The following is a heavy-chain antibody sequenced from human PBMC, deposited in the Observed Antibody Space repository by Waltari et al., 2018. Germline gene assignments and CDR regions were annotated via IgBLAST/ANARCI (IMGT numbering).Heavy chain of an antibody. J-gene: IGHJ4*02. V-gene: IGHV4-59*01. CDR3: AREVNSGSYYSPISYFDY. CDR1: GGSISSYY. D-gene: IGHD1-26*01. CDR2: IYYSGST. Sequence: QVQLQESGPGLVKPSETLSLTCTVSGGSISSYYWSWIRQPPGKGLEWIGYIYYSGSTNDNPSLKSRVTISVDTSKNQFSLKLSSVTAADTAVYYCAREVNSGSYYSPISYFDYWGQGTLVTVSS.